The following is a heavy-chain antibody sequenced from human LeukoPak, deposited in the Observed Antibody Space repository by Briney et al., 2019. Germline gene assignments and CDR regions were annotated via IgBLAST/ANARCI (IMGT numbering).Heavy chain of an antibody. Sequence: GESLRISRKASGYSFTTYWIGWVRQMPGKGLEWMGRIDPSDSDTNYSPSFQGHVTISTDKSITTAYLQWSSLKASDTAIYYCARHADTFYGSGYIWGQGTLVTVSS. CDR3: ARHADTFYGSGYI. CDR2: IDPSDSDT. D-gene: IGHD3-10*01. CDR1: GYSFTTYW. J-gene: IGHJ4*02. V-gene: IGHV5-10-1*01.